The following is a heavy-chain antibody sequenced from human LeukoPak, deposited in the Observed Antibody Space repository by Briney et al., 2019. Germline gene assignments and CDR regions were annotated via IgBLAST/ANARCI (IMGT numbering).Heavy chain of an antibody. CDR1: GGSISNYY. J-gene: IGHJ4*02. CDR3: ARNTTYGHYNPIDD. V-gene: IGHV4-59*08. Sequence: SETLSLTCTVSGGSISNYYWSWIRQPPGKELEWIGYISYSGNTDSNPSLKSRVTISVDTSRNQFSLKLSSVTAADTAVYYCARNTTYGHYNPIDDWGQGTLVTASS. D-gene: IGHD1-1*01. CDR2: ISYSGNT.